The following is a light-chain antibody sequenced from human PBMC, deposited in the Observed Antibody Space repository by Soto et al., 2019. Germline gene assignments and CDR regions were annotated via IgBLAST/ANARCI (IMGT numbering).Light chain of an antibody. CDR3: QQYNNWPWT. V-gene: IGKV3-15*01. CDR2: GAS. J-gene: IGKJ1*01. CDR1: QSVSSN. Sequence: DRVMTQSPSTLSVSHVESATISFRASQSVSSNLAWYQQKPGQAPRLLIYGASTRATGIPARFSGSGSGTEFTLTISSLQSEDFAVYYCQQYNNWPWTFGQGTTVDIK.